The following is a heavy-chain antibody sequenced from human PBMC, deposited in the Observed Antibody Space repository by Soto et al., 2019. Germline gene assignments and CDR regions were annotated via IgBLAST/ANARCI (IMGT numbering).Heavy chain of an antibody. CDR1: GFTFSSYW. V-gene: IGHV3-74*01. CDR3: ARGDCSGGSCYWKIYYYYGMDV. Sequence: EVQLVESGGGLVQPGGSLRLSCAASGFTFSSYWMHWVRQAPGKGLVWVSRINSDGSSTSYADSVKGRFSISRDNAKNTLYLQMNSLRAEDTAVYYCARGDCSGGSCYWKIYYYYGMDVWGQGTTVTVSS. J-gene: IGHJ6*02. CDR2: INSDGSST. D-gene: IGHD2-15*01.